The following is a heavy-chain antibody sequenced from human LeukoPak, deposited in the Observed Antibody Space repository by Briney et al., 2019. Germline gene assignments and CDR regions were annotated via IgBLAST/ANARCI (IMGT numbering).Heavy chain of an antibody. CDR1: GFTFSSYA. V-gene: IGHV3-30-3*01. D-gene: IGHD4-17*01. J-gene: IGHJ4*02. Sequence: PGGSLRLSCAGSGFTFSSYAMHWVRQAPGKGLEWVAVISYDGSNKYYADSVKGRFTISRDNSKNTLYLQMNSLRAEDTAVYYCARDLSYGDSGFDYWGQGTLVTVSS. CDR2: ISYDGSNK. CDR3: ARDLSYGDSGFDY.